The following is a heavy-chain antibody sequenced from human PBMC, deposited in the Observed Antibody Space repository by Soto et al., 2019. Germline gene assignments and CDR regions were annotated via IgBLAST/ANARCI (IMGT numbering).Heavy chain of an antibody. J-gene: IGHJ5*02. Sequence: QLQLQESGPGLVKPSATLSLTCTVSGGSISSSSYYWGWIRQPPGKGLEWIGSIYYSGSTHYNPSLKSRVTISVDTSKNQFSLKLSSVTAADTAVYYCARHVYFSSTICYSVNWFDPWGQGTLVTVSS. V-gene: IGHV4-39*01. D-gene: IGHD2-2*01. CDR3: ARHVYFSSTICYSVNWFDP. CDR2: IYYSGST. CDR1: GGSISSSSYY.